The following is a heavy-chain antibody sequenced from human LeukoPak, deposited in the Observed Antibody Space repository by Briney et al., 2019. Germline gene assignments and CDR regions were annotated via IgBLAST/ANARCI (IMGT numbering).Heavy chain of an antibody. CDR3: ARAPAYYDILTGYYNQYYFDY. Sequence: PGGSLRPSCAASGFTFSSYSMNWVRQAPGKGLEWVSSISSSSSYIYYADSVKGRFTISRDNAKNSLYLQMNSLRAEDTAVYYCARAPAYYDILTGYYNQYYFDYWGQGTLVTVSS. CDR1: GFTFSSYS. V-gene: IGHV3-21*01. CDR2: ISSSSSYI. D-gene: IGHD3-9*01. J-gene: IGHJ4*02.